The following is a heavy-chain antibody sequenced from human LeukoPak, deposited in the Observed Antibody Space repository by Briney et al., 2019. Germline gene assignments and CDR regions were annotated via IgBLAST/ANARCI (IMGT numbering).Heavy chain of an antibody. CDR1: GITLSNYG. CDR3: AKRGVVIRVILVGFHKEAYYFDS. Sequence: GGSLRLSCAVSGITLSNYGMSWVRQAPGKGLGWVAGISDSGGRTNYADSVKGRFAISRDNPRNTLYLQMNSLRAEDTAVYFCAKRGVVIRVILVGFHKEAYYFDSWGQGALVTVSS. D-gene: IGHD3-22*01. CDR2: ISDSGGRT. J-gene: IGHJ4*02. V-gene: IGHV3-23*01.